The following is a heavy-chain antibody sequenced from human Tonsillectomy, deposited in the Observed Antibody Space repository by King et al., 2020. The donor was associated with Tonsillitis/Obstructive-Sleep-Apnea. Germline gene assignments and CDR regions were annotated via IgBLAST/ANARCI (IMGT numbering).Heavy chain of an antibody. D-gene: IGHD3-16*01. CDR2: INPSGGST. CDR1: GYTFTSYF. V-gene: IGHV1-46*01. CDR3: AGGVQPRAFDY. J-gene: IGHJ4*02. Sequence: QLVQSGAEVKKPGASVKVSCKASGYTFTSYFIHWVRQAPGQGLEWMGIINPSGGSTTYAQKFQGRVTMTRDTSTSTVYMDLSSLRSEDTAVYYCAGGVQPRAFDYWGQGXLVTVSS.